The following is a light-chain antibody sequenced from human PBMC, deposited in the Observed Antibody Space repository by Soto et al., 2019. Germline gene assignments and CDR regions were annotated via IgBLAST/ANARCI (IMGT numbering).Light chain of an antibody. CDR1: QILVKTDGITY. CDR2: RVS. CDR3: MQGTSWPWT. V-gene: IGKV2-30*01. J-gene: IGKJ1*01. Sequence: DVVMTQSPLSLPVTLVQPASISFMSSQILVKTDGITYLNWFHQRPGQSPRRLINRVSRRDSGVPDRFSGSGSGTDFTLKISRVEAEDVGVYYCMQGTSWPWTFGQGTKVDIK.